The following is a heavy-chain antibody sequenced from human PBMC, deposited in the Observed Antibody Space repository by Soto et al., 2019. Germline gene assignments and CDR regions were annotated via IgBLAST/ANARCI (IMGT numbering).Heavy chain of an antibody. CDR3: ARSRRGAYSIGWYSPSGHYNYGIDV. J-gene: IGHJ6*02. CDR1: GYSFTTYW. D-gene: IGHD6-19*01. CDR2: IYPGDSDT. Sequence: PGESLKISCKASGYSFTTYWIGWVRQMPGKGLEWMRIIYPGDSDTKYSPSLQGQVSISADTSISTAYLQWTSLKASDTAMYYCARSRRGAYSIGWYSPSGHYNYGIDVWGQGTKVTVSS. V-gene: IGHV5-51*01.